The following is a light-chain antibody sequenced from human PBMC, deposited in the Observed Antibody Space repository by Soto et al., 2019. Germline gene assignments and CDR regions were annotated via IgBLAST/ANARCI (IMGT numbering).Light chain of an antibody. CDR3: TSHTTRSAVL. CDR2: EVS. J-gene: IGLJ2*01. V-gene: IGLV2-14*03. Sequence: QSALTQPASVSGSPGQSITISCTGTSSDVGNYDYVSWYQQHPGKAPKLMIYEVSTRPSGVSIRFSGSKSGNAASLTISGLQAEDEADYYCTSHTTRSAVLFGGGIKVTVL. CDR1: SSDVGNYDY.